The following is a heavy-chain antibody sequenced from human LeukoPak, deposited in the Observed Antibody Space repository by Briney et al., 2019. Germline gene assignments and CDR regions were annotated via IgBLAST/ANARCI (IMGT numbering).Heavy chain of an antibody. CDR1: GFTFSSYG. D-gene: IGHD1-26*01. V-gene: IGHV3-30*18. CDR3: AKLPEWADAFDI. Sequence: GRSLRLSCAASGFTFSSYGMHWVRQAPGKGLEWVAVISYDGSNKYYADSVKGRFTISRDNSKNTLYLQMNSLRAEDTAVYYCAKLPEWADAFDIWGQGTMVTVSS. J-gene: IGHJ3*02. CDR2: ISYDGSNK.